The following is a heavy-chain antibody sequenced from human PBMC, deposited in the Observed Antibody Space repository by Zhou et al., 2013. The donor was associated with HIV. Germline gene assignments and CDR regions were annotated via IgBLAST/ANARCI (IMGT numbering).Heavy chain of an antibody. J-gene: IGHJ6*03. CDR3: ATSTVTTGGNYYYYMDV. CDR2: INPNSGGT. CDR1: GYTFTGYY. Sequence: QVQLVQSGAEVKKPGASVKVSCKASGYTFTGYYMHWVRQAPGQGLEWMGWINPNSGGTNYAQKFQGWVTMTRDTSISTAYMELSRLRSDDTAVYYCATSTVTTGGNYYYYMDVWGKGTTGHRLL. V-gene: IGHV1-2*04. D-gene: IGHD4-17*01.